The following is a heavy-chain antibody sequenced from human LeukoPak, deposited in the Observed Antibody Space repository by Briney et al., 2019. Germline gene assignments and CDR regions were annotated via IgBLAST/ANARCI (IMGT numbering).Heavy chain of an antibody. V-gene: IGHV4-39*07. CDR1: GGSISSSSYY. Sequence: SETLSLTCTVSGGSISSSSYYWGWIRQPPGKGLEWIGSIYYSGSTYYNPSLKSRVTISVDTSKNQFSLKLSSVTAADTAVYYCARRVVIEPVDAFDIWGQGTMVTVSS. CDR3: ARRVVIEPVDAFDI. J-gene: IGHJ3*02. D-gene: IGHD4-23*01. CDR2: IYYSGST.